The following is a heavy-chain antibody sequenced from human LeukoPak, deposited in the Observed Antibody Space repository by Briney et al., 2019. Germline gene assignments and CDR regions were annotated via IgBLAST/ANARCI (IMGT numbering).Heavy chain of an antibody. J-gene: IGHJ6*03. CDR2: INTNTGNP. CDR1: GYTFTSYA. CDR3: ARGYDFWSGYYRFPYYYYMDV. D-gene: IGHD3-3*01. Sequence: ASVKVSCKASGYTFTSYAMNWVRQAPGQGLEWMGWINTNTGNPTYAQGFTGRFVFSLDTSVSTAYLQISSLKAEDTAVYYCARGYDFWSGYYRFPYYYYMDVWGKGTTVTVSS. V-gene: IGHV7-4-1*02.